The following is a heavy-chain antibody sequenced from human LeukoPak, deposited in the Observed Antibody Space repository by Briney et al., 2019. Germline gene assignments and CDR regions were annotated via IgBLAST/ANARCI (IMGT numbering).Heavy chain of an antibody. Sequence: SETLSLTCAVSGGSVNSHYWGWIRQPPGKGLQWIGNIYSTGESKYNPSLKSRVSISLDTSKSHLSLNLTSVLAADTAIYYCVRRDTGWNYFDYWGQGILVIVSS. CDR1: GGSVNSHY. CDR2: IYSTGES. D-gene: IGHD6-19*01. J-gene: IGHJ4*02. CDR3: VRRDTGWNYFDY. V-gene: IGHV4-4*08.